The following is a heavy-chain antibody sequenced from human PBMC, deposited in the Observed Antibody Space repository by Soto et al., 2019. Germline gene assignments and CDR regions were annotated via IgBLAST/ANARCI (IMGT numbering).Heavy chain of an antibody. CDR2: IYPGDSITKYDSNT. CDR1: GYDFTRYW. CDR3: ARLQHGSGSYLPGAFDI. D-gene: IGHD3-10*01. Sequence: GESLKISCRGSGYDFTRYWIGWVRQMPGEGLEWVAIIYPGDSITKYDSNTRYSPSFQGQVTISVDKSISTAYLQWSSLKASDTAMYYCARLQHGSGSYLPGAFDIWGQGTMVTVSS. J-gene: IGHJ3*02. V-gene: IGHV5-51*01.